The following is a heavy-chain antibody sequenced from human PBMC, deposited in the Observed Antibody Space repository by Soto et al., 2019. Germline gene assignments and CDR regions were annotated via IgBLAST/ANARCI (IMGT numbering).Heavy chain of an antibody. CDR2: VYHTGST. Sequence: SETLSLTCDVSGASITTYYWSWIRQAPGKGLEWIGNVYHTGSTDYNSSLKSRVTISVDTSKNQFSLNMNSVTAADTAVYYCARRLFGSGWTLDSWGQGALVTVSS. CDR3: ARRLFGSGWTLDS. D-gene: IGHD6-19*01. CDR1: GASITTYY. J-gene: IGHJ4*02. V-gene: IGHV4-59*01.